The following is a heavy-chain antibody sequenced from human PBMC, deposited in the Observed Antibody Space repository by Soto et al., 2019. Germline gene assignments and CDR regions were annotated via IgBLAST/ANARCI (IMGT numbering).Heavy chain of an antibody. J-gene: IGHJ6*04. V-gene: IGHV4-59*01. D-gene: IGHD4-17*01. CDR1: GASISGYY. CDR3: GRVETTETNYWGYFNGIDV. CDR2: IYYSGST. Sequence: SETLALTCTVSGASISGYYWRWIRQPPGEGLEWIGDIYYSGSTSYNPSLKSRVTISLDMSKNQFSLKLSSVAAAETAVYYAGRVETTETNYWGYFNGIDVWGKGTTVPVSP.